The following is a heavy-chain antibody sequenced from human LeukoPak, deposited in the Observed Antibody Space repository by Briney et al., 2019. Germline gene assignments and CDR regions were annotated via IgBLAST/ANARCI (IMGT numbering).Heavy chain of an antibody. CDR3: AGGQDYSNYYFDY. CDR2: ISGSGGST. V-gene: IGHV3-23*01. J-gene: IGHJ4*02. Sequence: GGSLRLSCAASGFTFSSYAMSWVRQAPGKGLEWVSAISGSGGSTYYADSVKGRFTISRDNSKNTLYLQMNSLRAEDTAVYYRAGGQDYSNYYFDYWGQGTLVTVSS. D-gene: IGHD4-11*01. CDR1: GFTFSSYA.